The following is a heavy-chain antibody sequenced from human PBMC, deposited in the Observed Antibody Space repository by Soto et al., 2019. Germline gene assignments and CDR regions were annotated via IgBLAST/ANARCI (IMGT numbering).Heavy chain of an antibody. J-gene: IGHJ4*02. CDR1: GFTFDDYA. CDR3: ARDKWDISYDFDS. CDR2: IGGNSGSI. D-gene: IGHD1-26*01. Sequence: EVQLVESGGGLVQPGRSLRLSCAASGFTFDDYAVHLVRQAPGQGVEWVSGIGGNSGSIGYADSVKGRFTISRDNAKNALYLQMNSLRADDTALYYCARDKWDISYDFDSWGQGTLVTFSS. V-gene: IGHV3-9*01.